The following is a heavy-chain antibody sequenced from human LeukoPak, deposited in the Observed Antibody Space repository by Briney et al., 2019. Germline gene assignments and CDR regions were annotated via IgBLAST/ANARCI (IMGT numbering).Heavy chain of an antibody. V-gene: IGHV4-39*01. CDR3: ARHGFAGAFQH. D-gene: IGHD3-10*01. J-gene: IGHJ1*01. CDR1: GGSISSSNYY. CDR2: MNHSGST. Sequence: SETLSPTCTVSGGSISSSNYYWAWIRQPPGKGLEWIGEMNHSGSTNYSPSLKSRVIVSVDTSKNQFSLKLTSVTAADTAVYYCARHGFAGAFQHWGQGTLVTVSS.